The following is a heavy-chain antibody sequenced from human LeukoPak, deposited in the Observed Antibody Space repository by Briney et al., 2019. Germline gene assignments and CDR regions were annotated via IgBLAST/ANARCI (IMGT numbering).Heavy chain of an antibody. CDR2: TSADNGYT. V-gene: IGHV1-18*01. CDR3: AVGSGWSNHLDY. D-gene: IGHD6-19*01. J-gene: IGHJ4*02. CDR1: DYTFTTFG. Sequence: ASVKVSCKASDYTFTTFGISWVRQAPGQGLEWMGWTSADNGYTNYAQKVQGRVTMTTDTSTTTAYMELRSLTSDDTAVYYCAVGSGWSNHLDYWGQGTLVTVSS.